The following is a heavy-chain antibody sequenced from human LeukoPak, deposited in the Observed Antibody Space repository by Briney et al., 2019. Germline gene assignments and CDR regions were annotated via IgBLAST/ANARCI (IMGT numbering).Heavy chain of an antibody. CDR3: ARAGWFDP. CDR1: GGSISSYY. J-gene: IGHJ5*02. Sequence: SETLSLTCTVSGGSISSYYWSWIRQPPGKGLEWIGSIYHSGSTYYNPSLKSRVTISVDTSKNQFSLKLSSVTAADTAVYYCARAGWFDPWGQGTLVTVSS. CDR2: IYHSGST. V-gene: IGHV4-38-2*02.